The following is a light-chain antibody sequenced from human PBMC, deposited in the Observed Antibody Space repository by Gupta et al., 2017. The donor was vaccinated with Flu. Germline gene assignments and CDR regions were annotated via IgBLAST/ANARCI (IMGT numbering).Light chain of an antibody. CDR1: ERISNY. CDR2: AAS. J-gene: IGKJ1*01. Sequence: GDRVTITGRASERISNYLNWYQHKLGKAPKLLIYAASTLQSGVPSRFSGSGSGTDFTLTISSLQPEDFATYYCQQSYSSPRTFGQGTKVEIK. V-gene: IGKV1-39*01. CDR3: QQSYSSPRT.